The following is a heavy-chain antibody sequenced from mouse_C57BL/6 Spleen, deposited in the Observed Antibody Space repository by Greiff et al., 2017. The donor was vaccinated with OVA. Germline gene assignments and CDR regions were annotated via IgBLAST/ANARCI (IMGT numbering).Heavy chain of an antibody. Sequence: DVKLVESGGGLVKPGGSLKLSCAASGFTFSSYAMSWVRQTPEKRLEWVATISDGGSYTYYPDNVKGRFTISRDNAKNNLYLQMSHLKSEDTAMYYCARDRRGFDYWGQGTTLTVSS. J-gene: IGHJ2*01. V-gene: IGHV5-4*01. CDR1: GFTFSSYA. CDR2: ISDGGSYT. CDR3: ARDRRGFDY.